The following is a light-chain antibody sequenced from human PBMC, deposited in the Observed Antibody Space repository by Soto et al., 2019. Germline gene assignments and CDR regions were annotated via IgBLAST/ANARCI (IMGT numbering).Light chain of an antibody. CDR1: SSNIGAGCD. Sequence: QSVLTQPPSVSGAPGQRVTISCTRSSSNIGAGCDVHWYQQLPGTAPKLLIYGNSNRPSGVPDRFSGSKSGTSASLAITGLQAEDEADYYCQSYDSSLSGWVFGGGTKLTVL. V-gene: IGLV1-40*01. J-gene: IGLJ3*02. CDR2: GNS. CDR3: QSYDSSLSGWV.